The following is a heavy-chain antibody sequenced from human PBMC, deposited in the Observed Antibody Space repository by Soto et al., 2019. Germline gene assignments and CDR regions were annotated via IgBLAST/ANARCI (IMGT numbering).Heavy chain of an antibody. V-gene: IGHV1-69*13. J-gene: IGHJ4*02. D-gene: IGHD3-22*01. CDR2: IIPLFRTA. CDR1: GGTFSSYA. CDR3: ARSSGLPYYFDY. Sequence: TSVKLSCKASGGTFSSYAISWVRQAPGQGLEWMGGIIPLFRTANYAQKFQGRVTITADESTSTAYMELSSLRSEDTAVYYCARSSGLPYYFDYWGQGTLVTVSS.